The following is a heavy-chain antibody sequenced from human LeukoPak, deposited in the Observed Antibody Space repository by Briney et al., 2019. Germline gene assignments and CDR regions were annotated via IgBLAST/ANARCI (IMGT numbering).Heavy chain of an antibody. V-gene: IGHV3-53*01. CDR1: GFSVSLNY. J-gene: IGHJ2*01. CDR2: LYSGSDT. CDR3: ARVGDHFHWYLDL. D-gene: IGHD3-10*01. Sequence: PGGALRLSCAASGFSVSLNYMKWVRQAPGKGLEWVSILYSGSDTYYADSVKGRFTISRDNSKNMLFLHMNNLRADDTAVYYCARVGDHFHWYLDLWGRGTLVTVSS.